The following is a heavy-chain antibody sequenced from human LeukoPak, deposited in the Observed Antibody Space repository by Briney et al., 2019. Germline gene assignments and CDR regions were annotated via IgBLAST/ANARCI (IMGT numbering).Heavy chain of an antibody. CDR3: ARSGYDQASPYYFDY. Sequence: PGGSLRLSCAASGFTFSSYWMSWVRQAPGKGLEWVANIKQDGSEKYYVDSVKGRFTISRDNAKNSLYLQMNSLRAEDTAVYYCARSGYDQASPYYFDYWGQGTLVTVSS. CDR1: GFTFSSYW. CDR2: IKQDGSEK. J-gene: IGHJ4*02. D-gene: IGHD5-12*01. V-gene: IGHV3-7*01.